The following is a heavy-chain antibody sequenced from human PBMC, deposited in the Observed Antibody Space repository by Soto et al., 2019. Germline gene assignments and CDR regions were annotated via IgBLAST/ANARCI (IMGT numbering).Heavy chain of an antibody. Sequence: QVQLGQSGAEVKKPGASVKVSCKASGYTFTRYGITWVRQAPGQGLEWMGWISADNGKTEYAQKIQGRVTMTTDTSTSTVYMDLRSLRSDDTAVYYCAIWMSGSNSDWFDPCGQGTLVTVSS. CDR1: GYTFTRYG. V-gene: IGHV1-18*04. D-gene: IGHD1-26*01. J-gene: IGHJ5*02. CDR3: AIWMSGSNSDWFDP. CDR2: ISADNGKT.